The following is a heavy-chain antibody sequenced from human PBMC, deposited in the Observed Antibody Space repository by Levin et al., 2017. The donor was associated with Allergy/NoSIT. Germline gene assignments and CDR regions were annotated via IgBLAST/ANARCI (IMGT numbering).Heavy chain of an antibody. V-gene: IGHV3-33*01. CDR3: ARDGPTVTTGELDY. J-gene: IGHJ4*02. D-gene: IGHD4-17*01. CDR1: GFTFSSYG. CDR2: IWYDGSNK. Sequence: PGESLKISCAASGFTFSSYGMHWVRQAPGKGLEWVAVIWYDGSNKYYADSVKGRFTISRDNSKNTLYLQMNSLRAEDTAVYHCARDGPTVTTGELDYWGQGTLVTVSS.